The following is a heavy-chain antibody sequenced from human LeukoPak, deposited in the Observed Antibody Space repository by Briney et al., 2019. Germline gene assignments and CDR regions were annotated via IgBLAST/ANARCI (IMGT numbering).Heavy chain of an antibody. D-gene: IGHD2-2*01. CDR1: GGSISSYY. J-gene: IGHJ6*03. CDR3: ARDGWVPADKGLTYYMDV. CDR2: IYTSGSA. Sequence: SETLSLTCTVSGGSISSYYWSWIRQPAGKGLEWIGRIYTSGSANYNPSLKSRVTMSVDTSKNQFSLKLSSVTAADTAVYYCARDGWVPADKGLTYYMDVWGKGTTVTISS. V-gene: IGHV4-4*07.